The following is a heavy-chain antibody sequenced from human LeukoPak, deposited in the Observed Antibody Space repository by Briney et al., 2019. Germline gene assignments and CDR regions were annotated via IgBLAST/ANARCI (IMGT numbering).Heavy chain of an antibody. D-gene: IGHD3-22*01. J-gene: IGHJ3*02. CDR1: GFTFSSYE. V-gene: IGHV3-48*03. CDR2: IRSSGSTI. CDR3: ASVGVSGYYPHDAFDI. Sequence: GRSLRLSCAASGFTFSSYEMNWVRQAPGKWLEWVAYIRSSGSTIYYADSVKGRFTISRDKAKNSLYLQMNSLRAEDTAVYYCASVGVSGYYPHDAFDIWGQGTMVTVSS.